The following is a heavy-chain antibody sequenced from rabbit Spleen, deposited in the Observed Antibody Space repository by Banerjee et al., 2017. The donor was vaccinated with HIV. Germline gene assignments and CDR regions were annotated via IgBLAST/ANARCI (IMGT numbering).Heavy chain of an antibody. CDR2: IDPIFGST. CDR3: ARDTCISFLSYGIDL. Sequence: LKENGGGLVQPGGSLKLSCKASGFGFNSYYMSWVRRAPGKGLEWMGYIDPIFGSTYYASWAKGRFTISKTSSTTVTLQMTSLAAADTATYFCARDTCISFLSYGIDLWGPGTLVTVS. D-gene: IGHD6-1*01. CDR1: GFGFNSYY. J-gene: IGHJ6*01. V-gene: IGHV1S40*01.